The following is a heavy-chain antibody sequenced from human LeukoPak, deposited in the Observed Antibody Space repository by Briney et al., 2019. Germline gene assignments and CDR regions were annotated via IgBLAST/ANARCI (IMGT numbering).Heavy chain of an antibody. CDR2: IKQDGSDK. CDR3: ARDHNDAFDI. CDR1: GISFATYW. Sequence: PGGSLRLSCVASGISFATYWMTWVRQAPGKGLEWVANIKQDGSDKYYADSVKGRFTISRDNAKNSVYLQMNSLRAEDTAVYYCARDHNDAFDIWGQGTMVTVSS. V-gene: IGHV3-7*05. J-gene: IGHJ3*02.